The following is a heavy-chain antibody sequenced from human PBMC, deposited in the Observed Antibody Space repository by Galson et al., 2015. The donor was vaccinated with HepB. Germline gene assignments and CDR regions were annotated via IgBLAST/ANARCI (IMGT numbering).Heavy chain of an antibody. V-gene: IGHV3-23*01. CDR3: VRGYPTDLDY. CDR1: GFTFSSYA. CDR2: IMGGGGRT. Sequence: SLRLSCAASGFTFSSYAMNWVRQAPGKGLERVSGIMGGGGRTYYAESVKGRLTISRDDSKNTLYLQMNSLRAEDTAIYYCVRGYPTDLDYWGQGTLVTVSS. D-gene: IGHD5-12*01. J-gene: IGHJ4*02.